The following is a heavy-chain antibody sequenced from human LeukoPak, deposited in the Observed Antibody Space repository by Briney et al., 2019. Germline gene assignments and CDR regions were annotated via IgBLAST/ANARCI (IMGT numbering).Heavy chain of an antibody. CDR2: ISYDGSNK. D-gene: IGHD5-18*01. V-gene: IGHV3-30-3*01. J-gene: IGHJ3*02. CDR1: GFTFSSYA. Sequence: GGSLRLSCAASGFTFSSYAMHWVRQAPGKGLEWVAVISYDGSNKYYADSVKGRFTISRDNSKNTLYLQMNSLRAEDTAVYYCSREYSYNFGLDDAFDIWGQGTMITVSS. CDR3: SREYSYNFGLDDAFDI.